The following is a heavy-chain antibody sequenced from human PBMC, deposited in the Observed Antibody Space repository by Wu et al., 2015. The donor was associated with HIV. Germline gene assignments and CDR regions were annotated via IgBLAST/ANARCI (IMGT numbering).Heavy chain of an antibody. D-gene: IGHD5-18*01. CDR2: INPSGGST. CDR3: ARDGGRGYNYASLDY. V-gene: IGHV1-46*01. Sequence: QELLVQSGAEVKTPGASVKISCETFGYTFTNNYIHWMRQAPGQGLEWMGIINPSGGSTTYTQKFQGRVTMTKDTSTRTVYMKLSGLRSEDTAIYYCARDGGRGYNYASLDYWGQGTLITVSS. CDR1: GYTFTNNY. J-gene: IGHJ4*02.